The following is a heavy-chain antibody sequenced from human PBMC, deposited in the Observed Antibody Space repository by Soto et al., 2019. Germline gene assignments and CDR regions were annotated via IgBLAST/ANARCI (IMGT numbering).Heavy chain of an antibody. V-gene: IGHV1-2*02. D-gene: IGHD1-26*01. Sequence: QVQLLQSGAEVKKPGASVKVSCKAPRYIFTAYFMHWVRQAPGQGLEWMGWINPNNGATHYGLSFQGRVTMTRDTSISTAYIELSSLRSDDTAVYYGASHYPGARFDPWGQGTLVIVSS. J-gene: IGHJ5*02. CDR3: ASHYPGARFDP. CDR1: RYIFTAYF. CDR2: INPNNGAT.